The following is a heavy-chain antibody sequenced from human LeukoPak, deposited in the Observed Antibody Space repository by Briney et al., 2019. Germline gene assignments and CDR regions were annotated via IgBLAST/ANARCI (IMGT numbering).Heavy chain of an antibody. CDR1: GGSISSYY. CDR3: ARRTAAAASPYFDY. J-gene: IGHJ4*02. D-gene: IGHD6-13*01. V-gene: IGHV4-4*09. CDR2: IYTSGST. Sequence: SETLSLTGSVSGGSISSYYWIWIRQPPGKGLEWIGYIYTSGSTNYHPSLKSRVTISVDTSKNQFSLKLSSVTAADTAVYYCARRTAAAASPYFDYWGQGTLVTVSS.